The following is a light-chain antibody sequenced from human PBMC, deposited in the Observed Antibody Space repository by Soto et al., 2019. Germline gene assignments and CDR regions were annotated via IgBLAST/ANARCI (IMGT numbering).Light chain of an antibody. CDR2: GAS. CDR1: QSVSSSY. Sequence: EIGLTQSPGTRSLSPGERATLSCRASQSVSSSYLAWFQQTPGQAPRVLIYGASSRATGIPDRFSGSGSGTDFTLTITRLEPEDFAVYYCQQYVTSSPRTFGQGTKVDI. J-gene: IGKJ1*01. V-gene: IGKV3-20*01. CDR3: QQYVTSSPRT.